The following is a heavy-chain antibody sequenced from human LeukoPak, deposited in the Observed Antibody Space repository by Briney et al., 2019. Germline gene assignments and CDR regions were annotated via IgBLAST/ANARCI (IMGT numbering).Heavy chain of an antibody. V-gene: IGHV3-73*01. CDR3: TRDYGDPTFDY. CDR2: IRSKANNYAT. D-gene: IGHD4-17*01. J-gene: IGHJ4*02. Sequence: GGSLRLSCAASGFTFSGSAMRWVRLASGKGLEWVGRIRSKANNYATAYAASVKGRFTISRDDSKNTAYLQMNSLKTEDSAVYYCTRDYGDPTFDYWGQGTLVTVSS. CDR1: GFTFSGSA.